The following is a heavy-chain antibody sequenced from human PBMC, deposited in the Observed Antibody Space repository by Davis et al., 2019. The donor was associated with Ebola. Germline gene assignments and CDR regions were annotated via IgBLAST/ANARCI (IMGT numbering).Heavy chain of an antibody. Sequence: PGGSLRLSCAASGFTFSSYWMHWVRQAPGKGLVWVSRINSDGSSTSYADSVKGRFTISRDNAKNTLYLQMNSLRAEDTAVYYCASGSSGWYYYYYGMGVWGQGTTVTVSS. D-gene: IGHD6-19*01. CDR2: INSDGSST. J-gene: IGHJ6*02. V-gene: IGHV3-74*01. CDR1: GFTFSSYW. CDR3: ASGSSGWYYYYYGMGV.